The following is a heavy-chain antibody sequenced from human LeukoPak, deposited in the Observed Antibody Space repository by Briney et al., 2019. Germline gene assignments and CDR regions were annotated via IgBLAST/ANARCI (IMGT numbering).Heavy chain of an antibody. V-gene: IGHV3-30*18. Sequence: GRSLTLSRPASGCTFSRYGKHWVGQAPGRQLEGVAVISYDGSNKYYADSVKGRFTISRDNSKDSLYLQMNSLRAEDTDVYYCAKFPNGAMVNYWGQGTLVTVSS. J-gene: IGHJ4*02. CDR3: AKFPNGAMVNY. CDR2: ISYDGSNK. CDR1: GCTFSRYG. D-gene: IGHD5-18*01.